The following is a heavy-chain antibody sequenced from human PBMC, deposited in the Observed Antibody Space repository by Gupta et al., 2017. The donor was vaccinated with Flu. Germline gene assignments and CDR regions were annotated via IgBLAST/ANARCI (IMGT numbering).Heavy chain of an antibody. D-gene: IGHD3-22*01. Sequence: QVTLKESGPTLVKPTQTLTLTCSFSGFSLSTYGVGVGCIRQPPGKALEWLALIYWDDDKRYSPSLKRRLTITKDTSRNEVVLTMTKMDTVDTATYYCAHIKDSSGYIFDYWGQGTLVTVSS. J-gene: IGHJ4*02. V-gene: IGHV2-5*02. CDR1: GFSLSTYGVG. CDR2: IYWDDDK. CDR3: AHIKDSSGYIFDY.